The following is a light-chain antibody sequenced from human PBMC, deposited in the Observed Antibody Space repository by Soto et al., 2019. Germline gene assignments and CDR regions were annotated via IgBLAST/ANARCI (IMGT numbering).Light chain of an antibody. V-gene: IGLV2-14*01. CDR1: SSDVGGYKY. CDR2: DVS. J-gene: IGLJ1*01. CDR3: SSYTSSSTKV. Sequence: QSALTQPASVSGSPGQSITISCTGTSSDVGGYKYVSWYQQHPGEAPKLMIYDVSNRPSGVSNRFSGSKSGNTASLTISGLQAEDEADYYCSSYTSSSTKVSGTGTKVTVL.